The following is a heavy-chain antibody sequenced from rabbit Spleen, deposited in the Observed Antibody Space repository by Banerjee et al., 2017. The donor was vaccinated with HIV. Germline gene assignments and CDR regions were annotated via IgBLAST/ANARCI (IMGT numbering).Heavy chain of an antibody. D-gene: IGHD8-1*01. Sequence: QQQLAESGGGLVKPGGTLTLTGKASGIDFSSDQYMCWVRQAPGKGLEWIACIEGGGSAFTYFASWAKGRFTISKTSSTTVTLQMTSLTAADTATYFCARDSGSSFSSYGMDLWGQGTLVTVS. V-gene: IGHV1S45*01. CDR3: ARDSGSSFSSYGMDL. J-gene: IGHJ6*01. CDR2: IEGGGSAFT. CDR1: GIDFSSDQY.